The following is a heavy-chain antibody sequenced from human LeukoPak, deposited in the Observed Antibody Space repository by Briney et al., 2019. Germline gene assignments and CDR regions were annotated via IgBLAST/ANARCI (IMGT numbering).Heavy chain of an antibody. CDR2: ISSSSSYI. CDR3: ARDSGYSYGYAFDY. V-gene: IGHV3-21*01. D-gene: IGHD5-18*01. CDR1: GFTFSSYS. Sequence: PGGSLRLSCAASGFTFSSYSMNWVRQAPGKGLEWVSSISSSSSYIYYADSVKGRFTISSDNAKNSLYLQMNSLRAEDTAVYYCARDSGYSYGYAFDYWGQGTLVTVSS. J-gene: IGHJ4*02.